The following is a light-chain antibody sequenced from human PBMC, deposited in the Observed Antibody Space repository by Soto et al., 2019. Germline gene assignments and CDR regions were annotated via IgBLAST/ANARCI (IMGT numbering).Light chain of an antibody. CDR3: PQYKSYPPK. Sequence: DIQMTQSPSTLSASVGDRVSITCRASQSVTSWLAWYEQKPGKAPKLLIYNASSLQSGVPSRFSGRGSETKCTLPTTSLLPDDFATYSSPQYKSYPPKFGQGT. J-gene: IGKJ1*01. CDR2: NAS. V-gene: IGKV1-5*03. CDR1: QSVTSW.